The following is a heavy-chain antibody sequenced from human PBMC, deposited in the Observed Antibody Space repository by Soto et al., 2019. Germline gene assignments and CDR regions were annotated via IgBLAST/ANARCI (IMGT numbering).Heavy chain of an antibody. Sequence: EVQLLESGGGLVQSGGSLRLSCAASGFIFSSYAMSWVRQAPGKGLEWVSLISGSGGRTYYADSVKGRFTISRDNSKSTLYLQMNPVRADDTALYYCAKVYSSSSEDAFDIWGQGTMVTVSS. CDR2: ISGSGGRT. CDR3: AKVYSSSSEDAFDI. V-gene: IGHV3-23*01. CDR1: GFIFSSYA. J-gene: IGHJ3*02. D-gene: IGHD6-6*01.